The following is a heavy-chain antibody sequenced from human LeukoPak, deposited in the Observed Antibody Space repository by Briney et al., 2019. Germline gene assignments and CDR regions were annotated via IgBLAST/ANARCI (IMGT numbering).Heavy chain of an antibody. CDR1: GFTFSDYY. Sequence: GGSLRLSCAASGFTFSDYYMSWIRQAPGKGLEWVSYISSSGSTIYYADSVKGRFTISRDDAKNSLYLQMNSLRAEDTAVYYCARDVRREQQLEPDAFDIWGQGTMVTVSS. CDR3: ARDVRREQQLEPDAFDI. V-gene: IGHV3-11*01. D-gene: IGHD6-13*01. CDR2: ISSSGSTI. J-gene: IGHJ3*02.